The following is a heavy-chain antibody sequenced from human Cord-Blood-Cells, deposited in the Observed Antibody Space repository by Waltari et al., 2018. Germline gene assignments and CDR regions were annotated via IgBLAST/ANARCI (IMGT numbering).Heavy chain of an antibody. V-gene: IGHV4-34*01. CDR1: GGSFSGSY. D-gene: IGHD3-16*01. CDR3: ARVYYDYVYGMDV. CDR2: SNHSGST. J-gene: IGHJ6*02. Sequence: QVQLPQWGAGLLKPSDTLSLTCAVHGGSFSGSYWSWLRQPPGKGLEWIGESNHSGSTNYNPSLKSRVTISVDTSKNQFSLKLSSGTAADTAVYYCARVYYDYVYGMDVWGQGTTVTVSS.